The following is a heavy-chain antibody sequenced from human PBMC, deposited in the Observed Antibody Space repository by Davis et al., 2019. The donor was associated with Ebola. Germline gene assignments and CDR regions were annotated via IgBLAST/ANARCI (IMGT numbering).Heavy chain of an antibody. J-gene: IGHJ4*02. CDR1: GFTFSSYW. Sequence: GESLKISCAASGFTFSSYWMSWVRQAPGKGLEWVANIKQDGSEKYYVDSVKGRFTISRDNSKDTVFLQMNSLRAEDTAIYYCTRESLGGASDYWGQGTLVTVSS. CDR2: IKQDGSEK. V-gene: IGHV3-7*03. CDR3: TRESLGGASDY. D-gene: IGHD3-16*01.